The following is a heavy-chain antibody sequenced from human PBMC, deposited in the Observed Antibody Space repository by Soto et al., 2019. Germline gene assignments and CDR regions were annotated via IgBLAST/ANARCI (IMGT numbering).Heavy chain of an antibody. CDR3: ARDSDCHSTSCFFPPHV. J-gene: IGHJ6*02. CDR1: GFTFSSYS. CDR2: ISSSSSTI. D-gene: IGHD2-2*01. V-gene: IGHV3-48*02. Sequence: GGSLRLSCAASGFTFSSYSMNWVRQAPGKGLEWVSYISSSSSTIYYSDSVKGRFTISRDNAKNSLYLQMNSLRDGDTAVYYCARDSDCHSTSCFFPPHVWGQGTTVTVSS.